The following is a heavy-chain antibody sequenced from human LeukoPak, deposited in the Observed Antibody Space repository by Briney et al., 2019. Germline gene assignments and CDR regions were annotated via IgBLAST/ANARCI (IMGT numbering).Heavy chain of an antibody. D-gene: IGHD3-22*01. Sequence: GGSLRLSCAASGFTFSSYGMHWVRQAPGKGLEWVAFIRYDGSNKYYADSVKGRFTISRVNSKNTLYLQMNSLRAEDTAVYYCAKDAAPCYDSSGFANPNAFDIWGQGTMVTVSS. CDR2: IRYDGSNK. V-gene: IGHV3-30*02. CDR3: AKDAAPCYDSSGFANPNAFDI. J-gene: IGHJ3*02. CDR1: GFTFSSYG.